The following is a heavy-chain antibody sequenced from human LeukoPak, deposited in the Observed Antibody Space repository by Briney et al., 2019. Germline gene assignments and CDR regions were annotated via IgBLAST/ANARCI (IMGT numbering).Heavy chain of an antibody. CDR3: ARDRNQDRAPFDY. J-gene: IGHJ4*02. CDR2: ISSSSSYV. D-gene: IGHD1-14*01. Sequence: AGGSLRLSCAASGFTFSSYSMNWVRQAPGKGLEWVSSISSSSSYVYYADSVKGRFTISRDNAKNSLYLQMNSLRAEDTAVYYCARDRNQDRAPFDYWGQGTLVTVSS. CDR1: GFTFSSYS. V-gene: IGHV3-21*01.